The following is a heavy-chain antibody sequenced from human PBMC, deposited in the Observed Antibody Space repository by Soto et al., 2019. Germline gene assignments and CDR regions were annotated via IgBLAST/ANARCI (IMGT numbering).Heavy chain of an antibody. CDR2: ISHDGSKK. D-gene: IGHD2-2*01. CDR1: GFSFGKYA. Sequence: GGSLRLSCVASGFSFGKYAMHWVRQAPGKELEWVAVISHDGSKKYSADSVMGRFTISRDNSENTLYLQMNSLRGEDTAVYYCATYHERTSPRAAGFDMWGQGTMVTVSS. CDR3: ATYHERTSPRAAGFDM. J-gene: IGHJ3*02. V-gene: IGHV3-30*03.